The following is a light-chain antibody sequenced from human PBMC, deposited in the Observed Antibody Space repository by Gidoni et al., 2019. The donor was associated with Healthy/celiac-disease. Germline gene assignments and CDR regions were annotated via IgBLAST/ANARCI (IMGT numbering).Light chain of an antibody. CDR2: AAS. CDR1: QGISSW. Sequence: DIKMTQSPSSVSASVGDRVTITCRASQGISSWLAWYQQPPGEAPTLLIYAASSLQSVVPSWFGGSSSRAYFPLTISSLQPEDFATYYCQHASSFPLTFGGGTKVEIK. CDR3: QHASSFPLT. V-gene: IGKV1-12*01. J-gene: IGKJ4*01.